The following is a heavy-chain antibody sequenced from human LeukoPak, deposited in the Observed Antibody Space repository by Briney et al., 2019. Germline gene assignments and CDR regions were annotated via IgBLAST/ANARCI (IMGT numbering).Heavy chain of an antibody. D-gene: IGHD7-27*01. V-gene: IGHV3-33*01. CDR2: IWFDGSNK. Sequence: PGGSLRLSCAASGFTFSSHAIHWVRQAPGKGLEWVAVIWFDGSNKYYVDSVKGRFTISRDNSKNTVYLQMNSLRAEDTAVYYCARDNWGGLWSLDYWGQGTLVTVSS. CDR1: GFTFSSHA. CDR3: ARDNWGGLWSLDY. J-gene: IGHJ4*02.